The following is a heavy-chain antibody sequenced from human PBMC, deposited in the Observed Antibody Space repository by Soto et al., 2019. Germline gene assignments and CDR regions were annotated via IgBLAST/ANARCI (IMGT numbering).Heavy chain of an antibody. CDR3: ARVLVGATPVDY. CDR2: SNAGNGNT. J-gene: IGHJ4*02. V-gene: IGHV1-3*05. D-gene: IGHD1-26*01. CDR1: GSTFTSYA. Sequence: QVQLVQSGAEEKKPGASVKVSCKASGSTFTSYAMHWVRQAPGQRLEWRGWSNAGNGNTKYSQKFQGRVTITRDTSASTAYMELSSLRAEDTAVYYCARVLVGATPVDYWGQGTLVTVSS.